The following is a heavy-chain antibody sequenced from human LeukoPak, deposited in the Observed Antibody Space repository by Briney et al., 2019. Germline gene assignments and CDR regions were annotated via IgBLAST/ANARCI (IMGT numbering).Heavy chain of an antibody. J-gene: IGHJ5*02. CDR3: ARGSFYDSSGYYDQGDNDNWFDP. CDR1: GGSFSGYY. CDR2: INHSGST. V-gene: IGHV4-34*01. D-gene: IGHD3-22*01. Sequence: PSETLSLTCAVYGGSFSGYYWSWIRQPPGKGLEWIGEINHSGSTNYNPSLKSRVTISVDTSKNQFSLKLSSVTAADTAVYYCARGSFYDSSGYYDQGDNDNWFDPWGQGTLVTVSS.